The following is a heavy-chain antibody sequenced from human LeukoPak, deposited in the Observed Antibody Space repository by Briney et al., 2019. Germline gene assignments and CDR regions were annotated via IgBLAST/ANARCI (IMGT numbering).Heavy chain of an antibody. CDR1: GGSTSSSSYY. CDR2: IYYSGST. V-gene: IGHV4-39*07. D-gene: IGHD3-3*01. Sequence: SETLSLTCTVSGGSTSSSSYYWGWIRQPPGKGLEWIGSIYYSGSTYYNPSLKSRVTISVDTSKNQFSLKLSSVTAADTAVYYCARDRSPRDYDFWSGYSQGWFDPWGQGTLVTVSS. J-gene: IGHJ5*02. CDR3: ARDRSPRDYDFWSGYSQGWFDP.